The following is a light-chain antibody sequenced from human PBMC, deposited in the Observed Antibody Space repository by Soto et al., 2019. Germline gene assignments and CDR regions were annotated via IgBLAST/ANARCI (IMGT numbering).Light chain of an antibody. Sequence: DIPMTQSPSSLSAVIGDRVTITCRASQSIKNYLNWYQHKPGAAPKLLIFGASNLESGVPSRFSGSGSGTEFTLSISSLQPEDFATYYCQQGYSTTPITFGQGTRVEIK. V-gene: IGKV1-39*01. J-gene: IGKJ5*01. CDR2: GAS. CDR3: QQGYSTTPIT. CDR1: QSIKNY.